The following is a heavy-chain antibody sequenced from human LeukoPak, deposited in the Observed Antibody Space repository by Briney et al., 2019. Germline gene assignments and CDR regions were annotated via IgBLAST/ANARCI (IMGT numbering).Heavy chain of an antibody. CDR2: IYYSGST. CDR3: ARVVSSSWYWFDP. D-gene: IGHD6-13*01. J-gene: IGHJ5*02. CDR1: GGSISSHY. V-gene: IGHV4-59*11. Sequence: SETLSLTCTVSGGSISSHYWSWIRQPPGKGLEWIGYIYYSGSTNYNPSLKSRVTISVDTSKNQFSLKLSSVTAADTAVYYRARVVSSSWYWFDPWGQGTLVTVSS.